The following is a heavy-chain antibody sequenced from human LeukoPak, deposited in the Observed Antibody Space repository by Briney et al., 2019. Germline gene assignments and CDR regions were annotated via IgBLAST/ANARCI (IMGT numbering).Heavy chain of an antibody. CDR1: GYTFTGYY. J-gene: IGHJ5*02. CDR2: INPNSGGT. V-gene: IGHV1-2*06. CDR3: ARVRSGSNWFDP. D-gene: IGHD1-26*01. Sequence: ASVRVSCKASGYTFTGYYMHWVRQAPGQGLEWMGRINPNSGGTNYAQKFQGRVTMTRDTSISTAYMELSRLRSDDTAVYYCARVRSGSNWFDPWGQGTLVTVSS.